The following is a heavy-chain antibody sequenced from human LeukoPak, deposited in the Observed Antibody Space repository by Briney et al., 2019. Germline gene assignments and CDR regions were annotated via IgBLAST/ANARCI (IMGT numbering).Heavy chain of an antibody. CDR2: IRYDGSNR. Sequence: GGSLRLSCAASGFAFSSYGMHWVRQAPGKGLEWMAFIRYDGSNRYYADSAKGRFTISRDNSKNTLYLQLNSLRAEDTAIYYCAHHGGGTIRIAAFDIWGQGTMVTVSS. V-gene: IGHV3-30*02. D-gene: IGHD3-3*01. J-gene: IGHJ3*02. CDR1: GFAFSSYG. CDR3: AHHGGGTIRIAAFDI.